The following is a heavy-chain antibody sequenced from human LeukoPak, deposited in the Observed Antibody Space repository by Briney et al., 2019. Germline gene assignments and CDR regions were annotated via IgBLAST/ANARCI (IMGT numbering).Heavy chain of an antibody. Sequence: SSETLSLTCTVSGGSISSSSYYWGWIRQPPGKGLEWIGSIYYSGSTYYNPSLKSRVTMSLDTSKNQFFLKLSSVSAADTAVYYCARGLRGDLDYWGQGTLVTVSS. J-gene: IGHJ4*02. D-gene: IGHD2-21*01. CDR1: GGSISSSSYY. V-gene: IGHV4-39*07. CDR2: IYYSGST. CDR3: ARGLRGDLDY.